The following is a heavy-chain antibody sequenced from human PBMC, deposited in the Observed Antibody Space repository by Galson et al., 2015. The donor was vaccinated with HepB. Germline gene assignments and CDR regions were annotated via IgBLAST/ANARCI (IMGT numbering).Heavy chain of an antibody. CDR2: IDPSDSYT. V-gene: IGHV5-10-1*01. J-gene: IGHJ5*02. CDR3: ARLISSSWGNNWFDP. Sequence: QSGAEVKKPGESLRISRKGSGYSFTSYWISWVRQMPGKGLEWMGRIDPSDSYTNYSPSFQGHVTISADKSISTAYLQWSSLKASDAAMYYCARLISSSWGNNWFDPWGQGTLVTVSS. D-gene: IGHD6-13*01. CDR1: GYSFTSYW.